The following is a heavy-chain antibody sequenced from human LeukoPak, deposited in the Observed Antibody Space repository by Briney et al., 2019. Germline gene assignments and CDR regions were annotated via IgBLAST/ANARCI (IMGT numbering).Heavy chain of an antibody. CDR1: GFTFSSYA. CDR3: ANGRGWSGSLGAY. Sequence: GGSPRLSCTASGFTFSSYAMSWVRQAPGKGLEWVSAISGSGGSTYYADSVKGRFTISRDNSKNTLYLQMNSLRAEDTAVYYCANGRGWSGSLGAYWGQGTLVTVSS. D-gene: IGHD3-3*01. V-gene: IGHV3-23*01. CDR2: ISGSGGST. J-gene: IGHJ4*02.